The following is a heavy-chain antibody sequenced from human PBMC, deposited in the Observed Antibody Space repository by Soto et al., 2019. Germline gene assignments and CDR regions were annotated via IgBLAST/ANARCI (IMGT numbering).Heavy chain of an antibody. Sequence: QMQLQESGPGLVKPSGTLSLTCGVSGGSISSSKWWTWVRQPPGKGPEWIGEIYHSGSTNYNPSPPSRFTISLDKSTTPFYLTLTSVTAADPAVYYCASQDSSSSTAASFLVNGYFELWGRGILVTVSS. J-gene: IGHJ2*01. CDR3: ASQDSSSSTAASFLVNGYFEL. V-gene: IGHV4-4*02. CDR2: IYHSGST. D-gene: IGHD6-6*01. CDR1: GGSISSSKW.